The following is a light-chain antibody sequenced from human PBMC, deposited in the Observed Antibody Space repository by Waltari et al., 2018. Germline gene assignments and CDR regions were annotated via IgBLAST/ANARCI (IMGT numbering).Light chain of an antibody. Sequence: QSVLTQAPSVSAAPGQKVTIPCAGSSSNTGNKYVSWYQQFPGTAPKLLIYDHAQRPSGIPDRFSASKSGTSASLGITGLQTGDEANYYCGTWDTSLSAWVFGGGTKLTVL. CDR2: DHA. J-gene: IGLJ3*02. CDR3: GTWDTSLSAWV. CDR1: SSNTGNKY. V-gene: IGLV1-51*01.